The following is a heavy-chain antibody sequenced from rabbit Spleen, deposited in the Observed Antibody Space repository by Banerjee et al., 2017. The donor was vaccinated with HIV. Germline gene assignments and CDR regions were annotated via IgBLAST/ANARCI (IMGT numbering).Heavy chain of an antibody. CDR2: IDLVFGST. CDR1: GFSFSNKA. J-gene: IGHJ4*01. V-gene: IGHV1S47*01. D-gene: IGHD1-1*01. Sequence: QEQLVESGGGLVKPEGSLKLSCTASGFSFSNKAVMCWVRQAPGKGLEWIGYIDLVFGSTYYASWVNGRFTISSHNAQNTLYLQLNSLTVADTATYFCVRGASSSGYYNLWGPGTLVTVS. CDR3: VRGASSSGYYNL.